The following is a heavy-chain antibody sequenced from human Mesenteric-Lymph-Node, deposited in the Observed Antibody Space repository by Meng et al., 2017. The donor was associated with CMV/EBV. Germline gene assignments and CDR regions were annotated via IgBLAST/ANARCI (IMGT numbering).Heavy chain of an antibody. J-gene: IGHJ4*02. CDR1: GFTFSSYS. D-gene: IGHD6-19*01. Sequence: GGSLRLSCAASGFTFSSYSMNWVRQAPGKGLEWVSYISKSFNPIDYADSVKGRFTISRDNAKNSLYLQMNSLRAEDTALYYCAKDVGYSSGSINYWGQGTLVTVSS. CDR3: AKDVGYSSGSINY. CDR2: ISKSFNPI. V-gene: IGHV3-48*04.